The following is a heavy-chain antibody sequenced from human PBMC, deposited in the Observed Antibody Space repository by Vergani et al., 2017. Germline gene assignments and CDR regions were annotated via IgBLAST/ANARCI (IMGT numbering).Heavy chain of an antibody. J-gene: IGHJ4*02. CDR1: GGSISSGSHY. Sequence: QVQLQESGPGLVKPSQTLSLTCTVSGGSISSGSHYWSWIRQPPGKGLEWMGYVSFRGETLYDPSGKGRMTISLNTSSNQFSLYLTSVTAADTAVYYCARSRIYYGAGSPDYWGQGTLVTVSS. CDR2: VSFRGET. V-gene: IGHV4-61*01. D-gene: IGHD3-10*01. CDR3: ARSRIYYGAGSPDY.